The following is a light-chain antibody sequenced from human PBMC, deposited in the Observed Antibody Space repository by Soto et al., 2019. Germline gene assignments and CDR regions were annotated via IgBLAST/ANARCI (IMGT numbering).Light chain of an antibody. CDR2: GAS. CDR3: QQYNNWPPPIT. Sequence: EIVMTQSPATLSVSPGERATLSCRASQSVGTNLAWYQQKPGQAPRLLIYGASTRATDIPARFSASGSGTEFILTISSLESEDFGVYYCQQYNNWPPPITFGQGTRLEIK. J-gene: IGKJ5*01. V-gene: IGKV3-15*01. CDR1: QSVGTN.